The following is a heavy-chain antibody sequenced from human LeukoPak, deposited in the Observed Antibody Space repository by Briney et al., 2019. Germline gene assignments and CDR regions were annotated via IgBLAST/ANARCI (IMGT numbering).Heavy chain of an antibody. CDR1: GFTFSSYG. CDR3: AKETGYSSSWYTFDP. D-gene: IGHD6-13*01. CDR2: ISGSGGST. J-gene: IGHJ5*02. V-gene: IGHV3-23*01. Sequence: PGGSLRLSCAASGFTFSSYGMSWVRQAPGKGLEWVSAISGSGGSTYYADSVKGRFTISRDNSKNTLYLQMNSLRAEDTAVYYCAKETGYSSSWYTFDPWGQGTLVTVSS.